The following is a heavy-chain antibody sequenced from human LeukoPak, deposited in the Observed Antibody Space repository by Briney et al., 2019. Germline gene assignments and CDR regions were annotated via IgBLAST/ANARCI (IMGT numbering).Heavy chain of an antibody. CDR3: ARGGYGGILRTFDS. D-gene: IGHD5-12*01. Sequence: PSETLSLTCTVSGGSISSGGYYWSWIRQPPGKGLEWIGYIYHSGSTYYNPSLKSRVTISVDTSKNQFSLNLSSVTAADTAVYYCARGGYGGILRTFDSWGQGTLVTVSS. CDR1: GGSISSGGYY. CDR2: IYHSGST. V-gene: IGHV4-30-2*01. J-gene: IGHJ4*02.